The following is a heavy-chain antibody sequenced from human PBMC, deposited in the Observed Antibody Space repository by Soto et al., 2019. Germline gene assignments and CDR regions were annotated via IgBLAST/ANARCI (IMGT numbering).Heavy chain of an antibody. V-gene: IGHV4-61*08. CDR1: GGYISSGGYY. J-gene: IGHJ4*02. Sequence: PSETLCLTYTVSGGYISSGGYYWRWIRQHPGKGLEWIGYIYYSGSTNYNPSLKSRVTISVDTSKNQFSLKLSSVTAADTAVYYCARDKDGYLDYWGQGTLVTVS. CDR2: IYYSGST. CDR3: ARDKDGYLDY.